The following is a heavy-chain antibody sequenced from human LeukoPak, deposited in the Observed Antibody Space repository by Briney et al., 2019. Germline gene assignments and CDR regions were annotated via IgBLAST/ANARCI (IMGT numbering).Heavy chain of an antibody. J-gene: IGHJ4*02. D-gene: IGHD1-26*01. V-gene: IGHV4-34*01. CDR1: GGSFSGYY. Sequence: PSETLSLTCAVYGGSFSGYYWSWIRQPPGKGLEWIGEINHSGSTNYNPSLKSRVTISVDTSKNQFSLKLSSVTAADTAVYYCARDFVGASLGYWGQGTLVTVSS. CDR2: INHSGST. CDR3: ARDFVGASLGY.